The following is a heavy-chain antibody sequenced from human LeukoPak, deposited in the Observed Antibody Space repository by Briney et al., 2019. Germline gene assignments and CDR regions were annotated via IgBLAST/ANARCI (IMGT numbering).Heavy chain of an antibody. CDR3: AKDREPDSGWNFDY. D-gene: IGHD6-19*01. J-gene: IGHJ4*02. Sequence: GGSLRLXCAPSGFTFTTYAMNWVRQAPGKGLEWVSAILANGNTYYADSVKGRFTISRDTSKNTLYLQMNSLRVEDTAIYYCAKDREPDSGWNFDYWGQGTLVSVSS. CDR1: GFTFTTYA. V-gene: IGHV3-23*01. CDR2: ILANGNT.